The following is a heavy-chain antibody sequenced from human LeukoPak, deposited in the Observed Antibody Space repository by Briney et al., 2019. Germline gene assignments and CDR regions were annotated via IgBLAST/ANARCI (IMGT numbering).Heavy chain of an antibody. J-gene: IGHJ4*02. CDR2: IYSSGST. CDR3: ARGGLGSGGDSFYDY. Sequence: SETLSLTCTVSGGSINGGTYYWTWIRQPAGKGLEWIGRIYSSGSTNYNVSLKTRVIISIDTSKNQFSLKLSSVTAADTAVYYCARGGLGSGGDSFYDYWGQGTLVIVSS. V-gene: IGHV4-61*02. D-gene: IGHD2-21*02. CDR1: GGSINGGTYY.